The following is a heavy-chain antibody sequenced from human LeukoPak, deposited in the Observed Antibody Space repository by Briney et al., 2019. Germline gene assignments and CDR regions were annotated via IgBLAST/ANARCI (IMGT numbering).Heavy chain of an antibody. Sequence: PGRSLRLSCAASGFTFSSYAMHWGRQAPGKGLEWVAVISYDGSNKYYADSVKGRFTISRDNSKNTLYLQMNSLRAEDTAVYYCARDRARFLEWLLLDYWGQGTLVTVSS. D-gene: IGHD3-3*01. V-gene: IGHV3-30-3*01. CDR2: ISYDGSNK. CDR1: GFTFSSYA. J-gene: IGHJ4*02. CDR3: ARDRARFLEWLLLDY.